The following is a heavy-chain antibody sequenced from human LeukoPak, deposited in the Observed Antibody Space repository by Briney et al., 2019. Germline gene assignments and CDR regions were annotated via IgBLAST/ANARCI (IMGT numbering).Heavy chain of an antibody. CDR1: GYTFTGYY. D-gene: IGHD3-22*01. J-gene: IGHJ4*02. V-gene: IGHV1-2*02. CDR2: INPNSGGT. Sequence: ASVKVSCKASGYTFTGYYMHWVRQAPGQGLEWMGWINPNSGGTNYAQKFQGRVTMTRDTSISTAYMELSRLRSDDTAVYYCARESSGYYYDSSGSVFLDYWGQGTLVTVSS. CDR3: ARESSGYYYDSSGSVFLDY.